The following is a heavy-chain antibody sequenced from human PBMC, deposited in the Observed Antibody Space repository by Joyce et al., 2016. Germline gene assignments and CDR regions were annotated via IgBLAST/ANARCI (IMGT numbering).Heavy chain of an antibody. CDR3: ARDGVYFGSRDYFDY. CDR2: ISHDGRNK. J-gene: IGHJ4*02. D-gene: IGHD2-8*01. CDR1: GFAFSSHG. Sequence: QVQLVESGGGVVQPGRSLRLSCAAAGFAFSSHGMHWVRQDRGKGLEWVAVISHDGRNKYYADSVKGRFTISRDNSKNTLYLQMTSLRAEDTAVYYCARDGVYFGSRDYFDYWGQGTLVTVSS. V-gene: IGHV3-30*03.